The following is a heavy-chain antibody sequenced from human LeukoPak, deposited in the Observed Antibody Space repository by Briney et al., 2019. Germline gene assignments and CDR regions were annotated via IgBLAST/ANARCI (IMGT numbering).Heavy chain of an antibody. CDR1: GFTVSSNY. D-gene: IGHD2-21*01. CDR3: ASHIYYYYYMGV. J-gene: IGHJ6*03. V-gene: IGHV3-66*02. Sequence: GGSLRLSCAASGFTVSSNYMSWVRQAPGKGLEWVSVIYSGGSTYYADSVKGRFTISRDNSKNTLYLQMNSLRAEDTAVYYCASHIYYYYYMGVWGKGTTVTVSS. CDR2: IYSGGST.